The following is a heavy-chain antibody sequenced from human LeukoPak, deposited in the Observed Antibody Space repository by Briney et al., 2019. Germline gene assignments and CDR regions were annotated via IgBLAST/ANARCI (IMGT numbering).Heavy chain of an antibody. D-gene: IGHD5-18*01. CDR2: IIPIFGTA. CDR1: GGTFSSYA. Sequence: ASVKVSCKASGGTFSSYAISWVRQAPGQGLEWMGGIIPIFGTANYAQKFQGRVTITADKSTSTAYMELSSLRSEGTAVYYCARGRRIQLWFSDAFDIWGQGTMVTVSS. V-gene: IGHV1-69*06. CDR3: ARGRRIQLWFSDAFDI. J-gene: IGHJ3*02.